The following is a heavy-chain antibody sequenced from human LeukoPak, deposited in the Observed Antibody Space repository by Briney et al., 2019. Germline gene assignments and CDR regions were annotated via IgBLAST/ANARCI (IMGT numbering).Heavy chain of an antibody. J-gene: IGHJ5*02. V-gene: IGHV4-4*07. CDR3: AREPTIFGSYNWFDP. CDR1: GGSISSYY. Sequence: SETLSLTCTVSGGSISSYYWSWIRQPVGKGLEWIGRIYTSGSTNYNPSLKSRVTMSVDTSKNQFSLKLSSVTAADTAVYYCAREPTIFGSYNWFDPWGQGTLVTVSS. D-gene: IGHD3-3*01. CDR2: IYTSGST.